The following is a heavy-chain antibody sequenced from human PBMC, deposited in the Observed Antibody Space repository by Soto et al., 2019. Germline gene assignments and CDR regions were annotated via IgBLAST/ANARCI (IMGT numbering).Heavy chain of an antibody. V-gene: IGHV4-4*02. CDR3: ARLGVHSGWENYYGMDV. Sequence: QVQLQESGPGLVKPSGTLSLTCAVSGGSISSSNWWSWVRQPQGKGLEWIGEIYHSGSTNYNPSLKSRVTIAVDKSNNQVSRKLSAVTAADTAVYYCARLGVHSGWENYYGMDVWGQGTTVTVSS. J-gene: IGHJ6*02. D-gene: IGHD6-19*01. CDR1: GGSISSSNW. CDR2: IYHSGST.